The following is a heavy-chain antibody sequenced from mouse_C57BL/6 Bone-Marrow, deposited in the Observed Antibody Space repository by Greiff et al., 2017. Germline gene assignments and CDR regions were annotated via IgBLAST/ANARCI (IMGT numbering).Heavy chain of an antibody. V-gene: IGHV5-4*03. Sequence: EVMLVESGGGLVKPGGSLKLSCAASGFTFSSYAMSWVRQTPEKRLEWVATISDGGSYTYYPDNVKGRFTISRDNAKNNLYLQMSHLKSEETAMYYCARGDPYYGRDYWYFDVWGTGTTVTVSS. J-gene: IGHJ1*03. CDR2: ISDGGSYT. D-gene: IGHD1-1*01. CDR3: ARGDPYYGRDYWYFDV. CDR1: GFTFSSYA.